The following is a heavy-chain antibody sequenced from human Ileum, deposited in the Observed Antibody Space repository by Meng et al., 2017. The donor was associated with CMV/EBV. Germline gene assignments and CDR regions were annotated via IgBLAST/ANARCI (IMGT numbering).Heavy chain of an antibody. CDR2: INPILGIA. D-gene: IGHD1-26*01. Sequence: SVKVSCKASGYTFSGYYIHWVRQAPGQGLEWMGRINPILGIANYAQKFQGRVTITADKSTSTAYMELSSLRSEDTAVYYCARARVSSGSYSNFDYWGQGTLVTVSS. J-gene: IGHJ4*02. V-gene: IGHV1-69*10. CDR1: GYTFSGYY. CDR3: ARARVSSGSYSNFDY.